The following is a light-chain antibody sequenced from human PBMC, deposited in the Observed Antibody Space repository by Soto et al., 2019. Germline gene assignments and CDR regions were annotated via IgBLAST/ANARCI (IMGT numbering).Light chain of an antibody. J-gene: IGKJ1*01. V-gene: IGKV3-11*01. CDR1: QSVSSY. CDR2: DAS. Sequence: EIVLTQSPATLALSPGERATLSCRASQSVSSYLAWYQQKPGQAPRLLIYDASNRATGIPARFSGSGSQTDFTLTISRLEPEDFAVYYCQQYGTSPRTFGQGTKVDIK. CDR3: QQYGTSPRT.